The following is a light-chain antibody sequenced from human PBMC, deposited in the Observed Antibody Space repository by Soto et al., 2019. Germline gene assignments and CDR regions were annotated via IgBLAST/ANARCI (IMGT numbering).Light chain of an antibody. Sequence: QSVLTQPASVSGSPGQSITISCTGTSSDVGGYNYVSWYQQHPGKAPKLMIYEVSNRPSGVSNRFSGSKSGNTASLTISGLQAEDEADYYCSSYTSRSTLEVFGGGTKLNVL. J-gene: IGLJ2*01. CDR3: SSYTSRSTLEV. CDR2: EVS. CDR1: SSDVGGYNY. V-gene: IGLV2-14*01.